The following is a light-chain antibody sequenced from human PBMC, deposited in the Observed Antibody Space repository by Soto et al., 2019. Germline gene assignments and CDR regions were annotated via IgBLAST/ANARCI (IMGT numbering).Light chain of an antibody. V-gene: IGLV1-40*01. CDR1: SSNIGAGYH. J-gene: IGLJ1*01. CDR3: QSHDNSLSGYV. CDR2: SNS. Sequence: QSVLTQPPSVSGAPGQRVTISCTGSSSNIGAGYHVHWYQQLPGTAPKLLIYSNSNRPSGVPDRFSGSKSGTSASLAITGLQAEDEADYYCQSHDNSLSGYVFGTGTKVTVL.